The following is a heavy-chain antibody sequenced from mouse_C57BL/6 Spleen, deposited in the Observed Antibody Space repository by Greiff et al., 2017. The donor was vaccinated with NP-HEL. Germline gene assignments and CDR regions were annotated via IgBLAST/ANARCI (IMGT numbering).Heavy chain of an antibody. CDR1: GYTFTSYW. V-gene: IGHV1-61*01. Sequence: QVQLQQPGAELVRPGSSVKLSCKASGYTFTSYWMDWVKQRPGQGLEWIGNIYPSDSETHYNQKFKDKATLTVDKSSSTAYMQLSSLTSEDSAVYYCARGGDSSGPLDYWGQGTTLTVSS. CDR3: ARGGDSSGPLDY. D-gene: IGHD3-2*02. CDR2: IYPSDSET. J-gene: IGHJ2*01.